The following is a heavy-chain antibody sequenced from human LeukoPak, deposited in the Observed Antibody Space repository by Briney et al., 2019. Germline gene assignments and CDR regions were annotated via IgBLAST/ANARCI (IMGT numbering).Heavy chain of an antibody. Sequence: SETLSLTCAVYGGSFSGYYWSWSRQSPGKGLEWIGEINHSGSTNYNPSLKSRVTISVDTSKNQFSLKLSSVTAADTAVYYCARDRPRLRGYSYGYYYYMDVWGKGTTVTVSS. CDR2: INHSGST. CDR1: GGSFSGYY. CDR3: ARDRPRLRGYSYGYYYYMDV. J-gene: IGHJ6*03. V-gene: IGHV4-34*01. D-gene: IGHD5-18*01.